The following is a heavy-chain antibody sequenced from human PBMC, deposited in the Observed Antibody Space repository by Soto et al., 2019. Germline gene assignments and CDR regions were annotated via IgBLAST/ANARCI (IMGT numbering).Heavy chain of an antibody. CDR1: GFTFSRYW. CDR2: INSDGSST. J-gene: IGHJ2*01. Sequence: EVQLVESGGGLVQPGGSLRLSCAASGFTFSRYWMHWVRQAPGKGLVWVSRINSDGSSTSYADSVKGRFNISRDNAKNTLYLQMNSLRAEDTAVYYCARGGSLNWYFELWGRGTLVTVSS. D-gene: IGHD1-26*01. V-gene: IGHV3-74*01. CDR3: ARGGSLNWYFEL.